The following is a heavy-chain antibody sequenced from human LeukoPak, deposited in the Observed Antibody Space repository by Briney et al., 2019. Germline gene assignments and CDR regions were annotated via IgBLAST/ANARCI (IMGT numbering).Heavy chain of an antibody. CDR1: GGTFSSYA. CDR2: IIPILGIA. J-gene: IGHJ4*02. CDR3: ARDLRTSGYSSGWYPALGY. Sequence: ASVKVSCKASGGTFSSYAISWVRQAPGQGLEWMGRIIPILGIANYAQKFQGRVTITADKSTSTAYMELSSLRSEDTAVYYCARDLRTSGYSSGWYPALGYWGQGTLVTVSS. D-gene: IGHD6-19*01. V-gene: IGHV1-69*04.